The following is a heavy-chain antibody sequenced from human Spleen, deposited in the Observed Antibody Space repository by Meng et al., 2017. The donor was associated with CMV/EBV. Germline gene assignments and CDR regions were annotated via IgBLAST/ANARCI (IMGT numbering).Heavy chain of an antibody. J-gene: IGHJ5*02. CDR2: IFSNDEK. CDR1: GFSLSNARMG. Sequence: SGPTLVKPTETLTLTCTVSGFSLSNARMGVSWIRQPPGKALEWLAHIFSNDEKSYSTSLKSRLTISKDTSKSQVVLTMTNMDPVDTATYYCARTLRLVATIYWFDPWGQGTLVTVSS. V-gene: IGHV2-26*01. D-gene: IGHD5-12*01. CDR3: ARTLRLVATIYWFDP.